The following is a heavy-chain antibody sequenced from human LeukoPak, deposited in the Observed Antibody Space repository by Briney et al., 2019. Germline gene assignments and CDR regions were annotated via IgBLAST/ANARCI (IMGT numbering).Heavy chain of an antibody. Sequence: ASVKVSCKASGYTFTSYGISWVRQAPGQGLELMGWISAYNANTNYAQKLQGRVTMTTDTSTSTDYMELSSLRSEDTAIYYCARDNSVGDNAWWFDPWGQGTLVTVSS. D-gene: IGHD1-26*01. CDR3: ARDNSVGDNAWWFDP. CDR1: GYTFTSYG. V-gene: IGHV1-18*01. J-gene: IGHJ5*02. CDR2: ISAYNANT.